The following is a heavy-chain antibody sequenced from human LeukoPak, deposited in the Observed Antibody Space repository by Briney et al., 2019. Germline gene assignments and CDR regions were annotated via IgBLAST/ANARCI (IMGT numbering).Heavy chain of an antibody. Sequence: ASVKVSCKASGYTFTSCDINWVRQAPGQGLEWMGWISTYNGNTNYAQKVQGRVTMTTDTSTSTAYMELRSLRSDDTAIYFCAISYNYPTSEYAGNDAFDIWGQGTLVTVS. CDR3: AISYNYPTSEYAGNDAFDI. CDR2: ISTYNGNT. CDR1: GYTFTSCD. J-gene: IGHJ3*02. D-gene: IGHD3-22*01. V-gene: IGHV1-18*01.